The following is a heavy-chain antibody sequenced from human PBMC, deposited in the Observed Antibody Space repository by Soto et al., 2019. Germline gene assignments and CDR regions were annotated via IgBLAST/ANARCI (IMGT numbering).Heavy chain of an antibody. CDR1: GYSISSGYY. CDR3: ARGDIVVVPAAIGWFDP. D-gene: IGHD2-2*01. J-gene: IGHJ5*02. V-gene: IGHV4-38-2*01. Sequence: SETLSLTCAVSGYSISSGYYWGWIRQPPGKGLEWIGSIYHSGSTYYNPSLKSRVTISVDTSKNQFSLKLSSVTAADTAVYYCARGDIVVVPAAIGWFDPWGQGTLVTVSS. CDR2: IYHSGST.